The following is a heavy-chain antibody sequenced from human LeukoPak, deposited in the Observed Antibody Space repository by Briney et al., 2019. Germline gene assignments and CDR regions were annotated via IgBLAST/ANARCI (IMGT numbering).Heavy chain of an antibody. V-gene: IGHV1-69*04. CDR1: GGAFSSYA. D-gene: IGHD5-24*01. J-gene: IGHJ4*02. CDR3: ARVKGMATLDY. Sequence: ASVKVSCKASGGAFSSYAISWVRQAPGQGLEWMGRIIPILGIANYAQKFQGRVTITADKSTSTAYMELSSLRSEDTAVYYCARVKGMATLDYWGQGTLVTVSS. CDR2: IIPILGIA.